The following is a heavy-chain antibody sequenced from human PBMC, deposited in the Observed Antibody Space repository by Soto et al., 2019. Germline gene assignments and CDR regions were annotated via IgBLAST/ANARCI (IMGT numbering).Heavy chain of an antibody. CDR3: AREAEYSRSDALDI. V-gene: IGHV1-69*06. Sequence: QVPLVQSGAEVKKPGSSVKVSCKASGGTFTSSVISWVRQAPRQGLEWMGGITPFFGTATYAQKFQGRVTITADKSTSTVYRELSSLRSEDTAVYYCAREAEYSRSDALDIWGQGTMVTVSS. D-gene: IGHD6-6*01. J-gene: IGHJ3*02. CDR2: ITPFFGTA. CDR1: GGTFTSSV.